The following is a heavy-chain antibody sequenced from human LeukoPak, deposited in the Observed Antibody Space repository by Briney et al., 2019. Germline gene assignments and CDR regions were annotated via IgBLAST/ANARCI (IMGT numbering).Heavy chain of an antibody. J-gene: IGHJ4*02. D-gene: IGHD4-11*01. Sequence: PGGFLRLSCAASGFTFSSYSMNWVRQALGKGLEWVSSISSSSSYIYYADSVKGRFTISRDNAKNSLYLQMTSLRAEDTAVYYCARAVAPTGPLQSLFDYWGQGTLVTVSS. CDR2: ISSSSSYI. CDR1: GFTFSSYS. CDR3: ARAVAPTGPLQSLFDY. V-gene: IGHV3-21*01.